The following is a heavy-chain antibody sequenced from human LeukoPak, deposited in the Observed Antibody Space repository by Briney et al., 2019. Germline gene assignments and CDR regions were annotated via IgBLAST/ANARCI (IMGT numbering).Heavy chain of an antibody. V-gene: IGHV1-69*05. D-gene: IGHD2-15*01. CDR3: ARAPWAALLPIDR. CDR1: GGPFSSYA. Sequence: SVKVSFKASGGPFSSYAISWVRQAPGQGLEWMGSIMHIFGTANNTQKFQGRVTITTDESTSTAYMDLSSRRSEDTAGYYCARAPWAALLPIDRWGQGTLVTVSS. J-gene: IGHJ5*02. CDR2: IMHIFGTA.